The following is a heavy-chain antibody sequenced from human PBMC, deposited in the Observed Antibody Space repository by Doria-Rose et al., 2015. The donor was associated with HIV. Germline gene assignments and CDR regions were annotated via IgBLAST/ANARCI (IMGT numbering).Heavy chain of an antibody. CDR2: IYPRDSDS. CDR1: GNSFTNYW. J-gene: IGHJ4*02. CDR3: ARRGVRGVFDF. Sequence: VQLVQSGVEVKKSGEPLKISCSSYGNSFTNYWIGWVRQMPGKGLEWVAIIYPRDSDSRYSPSFKGQVTISADKSIRTAYLQWNSLQASDTAMYYCARRGVRGVFDFWGPGTLVTVSS. V-gene: IGHV5-51*01. D-gene: IGHD3-10*01.